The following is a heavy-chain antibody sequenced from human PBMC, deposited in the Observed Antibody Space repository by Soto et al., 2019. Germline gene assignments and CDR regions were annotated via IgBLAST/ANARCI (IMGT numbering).Heavy chain of an antibody. CDR3: ARLGGRMIVVS. J-gene: IGHJ5*02. Sequence: SETLSLTCTVSGGSISSSSYYWGWIRQPPGKGLEWIGSIYYSGSTYYNPSLKSRVTISVDTSKNQFSLKLSSVTAADTAVYYCARLGGRMIVVSWGQGTLVTVSS. CDR2: IYYSGST. D-gene: IGHD3-22*01. V-gene: IGHV4-39*01. CDR1: GGSISSSSYY.